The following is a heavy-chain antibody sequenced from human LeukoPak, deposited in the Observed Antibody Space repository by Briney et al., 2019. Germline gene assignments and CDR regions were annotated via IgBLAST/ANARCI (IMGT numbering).Heavy chain of an antibody. CDR1: GFAFSNAW. Sequence: GGSLRHSCAGSGFAFSNAWMNWVRQAPGKGLEWVAHIKSKTEGVTTDYAAPVKVRFTISRDDSKNTLYLQMNSLKTEDTAVYYCTTQYPASGSYNYWGQGALVTVSS. V-gene: IGHV3-15*01. CDR3: TTQYPASGSYNY. CDR2: IKSKTEGVTT. J-gene: IGHJ4*02. D-gene: IGHD1-26*01.